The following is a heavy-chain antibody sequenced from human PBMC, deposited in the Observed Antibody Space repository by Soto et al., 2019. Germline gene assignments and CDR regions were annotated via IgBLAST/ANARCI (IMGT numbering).Heavy chain of an antibody. J-gene: IGHJ6*02. CDR3: ARGRVTTRLNYYYYGMDV. D-gene: IGHD4-4*01. CDR1: GGSFSGYY. CDR2: INHSGST. Sequence: SETLSLTCAVYGGSFSGYYWSWIRQPPGKGLEWIGEINHSGSTNYNPSLKSRVTISVDTSKNQFSLKLSSVTAADTAVYYCARGRVTTRLNYYYYGMDVWGQGTTVTVSS. V-gene: IGHV4-34*01.